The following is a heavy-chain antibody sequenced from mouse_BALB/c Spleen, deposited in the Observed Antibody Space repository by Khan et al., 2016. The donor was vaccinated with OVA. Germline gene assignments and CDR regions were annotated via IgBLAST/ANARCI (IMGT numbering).Heavy chain of an antibody. Sequence: EVKLEESGGGLVKPGGSLKLSCAASGFSFSSYTMSWVRQTPEKRLEWVATISSGSTYTYYPDSVKGRFTISRDNAKTTLFLQMSSLKSEDTAMYYCTRDGNYAHWYFDVWGAGTTVTVSS. D-gene: IGHD2-1*01. CDR1: GFSFSSYT. CDR3: TRDGNYAHWYFDV. V-gene: IGHV5-6-4*01. J-gene: IGHJ1*01. CDR2: ISSGSTYT.